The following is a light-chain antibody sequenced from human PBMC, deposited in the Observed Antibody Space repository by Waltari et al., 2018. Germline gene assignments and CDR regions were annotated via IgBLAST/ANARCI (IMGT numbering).Light chain of an antibody. J-gene: IGLJ2*01. Sequence: QSVLAQPPSASGTPGQRITISCSGSTSNIGSNTVNWYQQFPGTAPRLLLYSNNQRPSGVPDRFSASKSGSSAALAIYGLHSEDEADYYCSTWDDRLTGVVFGGGTKVTVL. CDR2: SNN. CDR3: STWDDRLTGVV. V-gene: IGLV1-44*01. CDR1: TSNIGSNT.